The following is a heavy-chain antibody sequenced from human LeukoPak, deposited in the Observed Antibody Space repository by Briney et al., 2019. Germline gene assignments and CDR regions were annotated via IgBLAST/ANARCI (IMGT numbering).Heavy chain of an antibody. V-gene: IGHV1-18*01. Sequence: ASVKVSCKASGYTFTSYGISWVRQAPGQGLEWMGWISAYNGNTDYAQKLQGRVTMTTDTSTSTAYMELRSLRSDDTAVYYCARGGDDILTGYQNWFDPWGQGTLVTVSS. CDR3: ARGGDDILTGYQNWFDP. D-gene: IGHD3-9*01. J-gene: IGHJ5*02. CDR1: GYTFTSYG. CDR2: ISAYNGNT.